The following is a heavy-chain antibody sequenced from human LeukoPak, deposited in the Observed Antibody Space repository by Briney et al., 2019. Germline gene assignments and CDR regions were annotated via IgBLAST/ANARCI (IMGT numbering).Heavy chain of an antibody. D-gene: IGHD2-15*01. CDR2: ISSSSSYI. Sequence: GGSLRLSCAASGFTFSSYSMNWVRQAPGKGLEWVSSISSSSSYIYYADSAKGRFTISRDNAKNSLYLQMNSLRTEDTAVYYCARVGPSDIVVVVALDYWGQGTLVTVSS. CDR1: GFTFSSYS. J-gene: IGHJ4*02. CDR3: ARVGPSDIVVVVALDY. V-gene: IGHV3-21*01.